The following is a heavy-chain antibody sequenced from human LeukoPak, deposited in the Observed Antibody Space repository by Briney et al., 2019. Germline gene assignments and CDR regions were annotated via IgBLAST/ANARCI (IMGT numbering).Heavy chain of an antibody. CDR2: ITGSGGFT. CDR1: GFPFSTYA. V-gene: IGHV3-23*01. J-gene: IGHJ4*02. Sequence: GGSLRLSCAASGFPFSTYAMNWVRQAPGKGLEWVSVITGSGGFTQYADSVKGRFTISRDNSKNTVYLQMNSLRVEDTALYYCVRSLDYWGQGTLVAVSS. CDR3: VRSLDY.